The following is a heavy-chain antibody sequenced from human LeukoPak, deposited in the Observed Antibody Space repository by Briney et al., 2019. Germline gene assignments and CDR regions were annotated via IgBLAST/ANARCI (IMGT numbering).Heavy chain of an antibody. CDR1: GYTFTSYG. Sequence: ASVKVSCKASGYTFTSYGISWVRQAPGQGLEWMGWISAYNGNTNYAQKLQGRATMTTDTSTSTAYMELRSLRSDDTAVYYCARDQGTSGYSYGYDWFDPWGQGTLVTVSS. CDR2: ISAYNGNT. J-gene: IGHJ5*02. CDR3: ARDQGTSGYSYGYDWFDP. V-gene: IGHV1-18*04. D-gene: IGHD5-18*01.